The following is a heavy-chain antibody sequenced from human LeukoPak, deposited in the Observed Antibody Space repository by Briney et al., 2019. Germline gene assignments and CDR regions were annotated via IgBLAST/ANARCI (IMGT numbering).Heavy chain of an antibody. J-gene: IGHJ4*02. D-gene: IGHD3-9*01. V-gene: IGHV3-23*01. CDR2: ISGRDDST. CDR3: AKWGDYDILTGYYAPDY. CDR1: GFTPTNYA. Sequence: GGSLRLSCAASGFTPTNYAMYWVRQAPGKGLEWVSDISGRDDSTYYADSVKGRFTISRDTSKNTLFLQMNSLRAEDTAVYYCAKWGDYDILTGYYAPDYWGQGTLVTVSS.